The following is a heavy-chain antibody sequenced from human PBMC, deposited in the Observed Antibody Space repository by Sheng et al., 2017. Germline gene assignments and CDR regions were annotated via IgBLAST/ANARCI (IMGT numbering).Heavy chain of an antibody. CDR3: ARVITIFGVVTGTLLLPYFDY. J-gene: IGHJ4*02. D-gene: IGHD3-3*01. Sequence: QLQLQESGPGLVKPSETLSLTCTVSGGSISSSSYYWGWIRQPPGKGLEWIGSIYYSGSTYYNPSLKSRVTISVDTSKNQFSLKLSSVTAADTAVYYCARVITIFGVVTGTLLLPYFDYWAREPWSPSPQ. CDR2: IYYSGST. V-gene: IGHV4-39*07. CDR1: GGSISSSSYY.